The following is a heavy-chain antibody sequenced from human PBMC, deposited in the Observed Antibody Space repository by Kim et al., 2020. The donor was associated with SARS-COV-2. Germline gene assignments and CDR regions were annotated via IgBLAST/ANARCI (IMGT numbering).Heavy chain of an antibody. Sequence: GGSLRLSCAASGFTFSSYGMHWVRQAPGKGLEWVAVISYDGSNKYYADSVKGRFTISRDNSKNTLYLQMNSLRAEDTAVYYCAKGDYGDYPISGAFDIWG. CDR3: AKGDYGDYPISGAFDI. J-gene: IGHJ3*02. D-gene: IGHD4-17*01. V-gene: IGHV3-30*18. CDR2: ISYDGSNK. CDR1: GFTFSSYG.